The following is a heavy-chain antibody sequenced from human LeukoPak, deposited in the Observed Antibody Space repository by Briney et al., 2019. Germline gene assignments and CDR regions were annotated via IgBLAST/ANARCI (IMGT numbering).Heavy chain of an antibody. D-gene: IGHD2-2*02. CDR2: IYYSGST. J-gene: IGHJ2*01. V-gene: IGHV4-31*03. CDR3: ARTLGYCSSTSCYIWYFDL. CDR1: GGSISSGGYY. Sequence: SQTLSLTCTVSGGSISSGGYYWSWIRQHPGKGLEWLGYIYYSGSTYYNPSLKSRVTISVDTSKNQFSLRLSSVTAADTAVYYCARTLGYCSSTSCYIWYFDLWGRGTLVTVSS.